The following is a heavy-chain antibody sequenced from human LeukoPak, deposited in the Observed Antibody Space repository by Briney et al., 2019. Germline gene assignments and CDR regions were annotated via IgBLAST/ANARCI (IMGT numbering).Heavy chain of an antibody. V-gene: IGHV5-51*01. CDR2: IYPGDSET. Sequence: RGESLKISCQASGYSFTTHWIGWVRQMPGRGLEWLGIIYPGDSETKYSPSFQGQVTMSVDRSTNTTYLQWISLKASDTAMHYCARRLYGGRSLVYFDHWGRGTQVTVSS. D-gene: IGHD4-23*01. CDR1: GYSFTTHW. J-gene: IGHJ4*02. CDR3: ARRLYGGRSLVYFDH.